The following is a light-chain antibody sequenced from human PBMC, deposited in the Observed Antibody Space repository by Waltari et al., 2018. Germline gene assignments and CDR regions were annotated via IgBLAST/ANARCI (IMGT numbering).Light chain of an antibody. CDR3: QALGTGAWV. CDR2: QDT. Sequence: SYELTQPPPVSVSPGQTASITCSGDILGNKDSSWYQQKPGQSPLLVIYQDTKRPSEIPERFSGSKSANAATLTITGTQAVDEADYYCQALGTGAWVFGGGTKLTVL. V-gene: IGLV3-1*01. J-gene: IGLJ3*02. CDR1: ILGNKD.